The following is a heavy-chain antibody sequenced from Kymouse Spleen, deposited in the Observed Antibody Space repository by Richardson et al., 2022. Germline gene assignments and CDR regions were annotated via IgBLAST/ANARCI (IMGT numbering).Heavy chain of an antibody. CDR3: ARRDDYSNYEDY. CDR1: GGSISSSSYY. CDR2: IYYSGST. J-gene: IGHJ4*02. D-gene: IGHD4-11,IGHD4-11*01. V-gene: IGHV4-39*01. Sequence: QLQLQESGPGLVKPSETLSLTCTVSGGSISSSSYYWGWIRQPPGKGLEWIGSIYYSGSTYYNPSLKSRVTISVDTSKNQFSLKLSSVTAADTAVYYCARRDDYSNYEDYWGQGTLVTVSS.